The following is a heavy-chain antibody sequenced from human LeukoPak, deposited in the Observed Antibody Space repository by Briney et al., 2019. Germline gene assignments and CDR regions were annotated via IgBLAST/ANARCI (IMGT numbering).Heavy chain of an antibody. D-gene: IGHD2-15*01. Sequence: GGSLRLSCAASGFTVSSYYMTWVRQAPGKGLEWVSVIYSGGSTYYADSVKGRFTISRDNSKNTVYLQVNSLRAEDTAVYYCATRSYCSGGSCYSLPDAFDIWGQGTMVTASS. CDR1: GFTVSSYY. CDR3: ATRSYCSGGSCYSLPDAFDI. V-gene: IGHV3-53*01. J-gene: IGHJ3*02. CDR2: IYSGGST.